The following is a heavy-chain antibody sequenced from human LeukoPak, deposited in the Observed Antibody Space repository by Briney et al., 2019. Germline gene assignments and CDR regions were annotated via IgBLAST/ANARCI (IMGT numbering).Heavy chain of an antibody. CDR1: GYSISSGYY. V-gene: IGHV4-38-2*02. D-gene: IGHD3-16*02. J-gene: IGHJ5*02. CDR3: ARDRYDYVWGSYRLSFDP. CDR2: IYHSGST. Sequence: SETLSLTCAVSGYSISSGYYWGWIRQPPGKGLEWIRSIYHSGSTYYNPSLKSRVTISVDTSKNQFSLKLSSVTAADTAVYYCARDRYDYVWGSYRLSFDPWGQGTLVTVSS.